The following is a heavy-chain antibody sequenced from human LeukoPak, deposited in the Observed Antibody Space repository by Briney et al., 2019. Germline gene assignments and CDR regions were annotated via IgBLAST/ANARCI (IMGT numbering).Heavy chain of an antibody. CDR2: IYPGDSDT. V-gene: IGHV5-51*01. J-gene: IGHJ4*02. Sequence: GESLKISCKGSGYSFDTYWIGWVRQMPGKGPEWMGVIYPGDSDTRYSPSLQGQVTISADKSISTALLQWNSLKASDTAIYYCAKTIDTDRRGPFDHWGQGTLVTVSS. CDR3: AKTIDTDRRGPFDH. CDR1: GYSFDTYW. D-gene: IGHD5-18*01.